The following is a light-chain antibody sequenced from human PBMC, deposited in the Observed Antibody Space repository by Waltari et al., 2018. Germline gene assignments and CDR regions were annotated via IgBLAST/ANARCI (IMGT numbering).Light chain of an antibody. CDR3: QVWDSSSDHYV. Sequence: SYVLTQPPSVSVAPGETARITCGGNNIGSTRENWYQQRPGQAPVLVIHDDTDRPSGIPERFAASNSGHTATLTISRVEVADEADYYCQVWDSSSDHYVFGKGTKVSVL. CDR2: DDT. V-gene: IGLV3-21*01. J-gene: IGLJ1*01. CDR1: NIGSTR.